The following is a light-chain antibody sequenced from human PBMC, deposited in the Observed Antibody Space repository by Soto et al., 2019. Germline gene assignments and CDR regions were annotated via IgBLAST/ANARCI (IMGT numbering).Light chain of an antibody. V-gene: IGKV3-20*01. CDR3: QQYGNSPRYS. CDR1: QSVSSNY. Sequence: EIVLTQSPGTLSLSLGERATLSCRASQSVSSNYLAWYQQKPGQAPRLLIYATSSRATGIPDRFSGSGSGTDFTLTMRRLEPEDFAVYYCQQYGNSPRYSFGQGTKLEI. CDR2: ATS. J-gene: IGKJ2*03.